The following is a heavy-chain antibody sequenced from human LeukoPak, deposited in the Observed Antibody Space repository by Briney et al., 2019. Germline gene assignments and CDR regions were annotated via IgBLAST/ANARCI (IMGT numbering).Heavy chain of an antibody. CDR2: ISAYNGNT. CDR1: GYTFTSYG. D-gene: IGHD3-3*01. J-gene: IGHJ6*03. Sequence: ASVKVSCKASGYTFTSYGISWVRQAPGQGLEWMGWISAYNGNTNYAQKLQGRVTMTTDTSTSTAYMELRSLRSDDTAVYYCARDRAYYDFWSGYPKDYMDVWGKGTTVTVSS. CDR3: ARDRAYYDFWSGYPKDYMDV. V-gene: IGHV1-18*01.